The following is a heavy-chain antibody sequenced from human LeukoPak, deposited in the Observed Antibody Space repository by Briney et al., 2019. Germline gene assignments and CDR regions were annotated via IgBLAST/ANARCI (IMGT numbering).Heavy chain of an antibody. CDR3: ATGVPYFDY. J-gene: IGHJ4*02. CDR2: INPSGGST. Sequence: ASVKVSCKASGYTFTSYYKHWVRQAPGQGLEWMGIINPSGGSTSYAQKLQGGVTMTTDTSTSTAYMELRSLRSDDTAVYYCATGVPYFDYWGQGTLVTVSS. CDR1: GYTFTSYY. V-gene: IGHV1-46*01.